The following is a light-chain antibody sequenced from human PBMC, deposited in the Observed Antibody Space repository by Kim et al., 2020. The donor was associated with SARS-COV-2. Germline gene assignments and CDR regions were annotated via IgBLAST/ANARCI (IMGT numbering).Light chain of an antibody. CDR2: WNN. CDR1: SSNIGSHY. Sequence: GQWVTISCSGSSSNIGSHYVYWYQQLPGTAPKLLIYWNNHRPSWVPDRFSGSKSGTSASLAIIWLRSEDEADDYCAAWDYSLGAWVFGGGTKLTVL. V-gene: IGLV1-47*01. CDR3: AAWDYSLGAWV. J-gene: IGLJ3*02.